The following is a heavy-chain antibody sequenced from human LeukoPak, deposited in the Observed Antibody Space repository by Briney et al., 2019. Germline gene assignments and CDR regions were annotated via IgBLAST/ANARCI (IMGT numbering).Heavy chain of an antibody. CDR3: ARARDWDYTFDY. Sequence: PSETLSLTCTVSGGSISSGGYYWSWIRQHPGKGLEWIGYIYYSGSTYYNPSHKSRVTISVDTSKNQFSLKLSSVTAADTAVYYCARARDWDYTFDYWGQGTLVTVSS. V-gene: IGHV4-31*03. D-gene: IGHD1-7*01. CDR2: IYYSGST. J-gene: IGHJ4*02. CDR1: GGSISSGGYY.